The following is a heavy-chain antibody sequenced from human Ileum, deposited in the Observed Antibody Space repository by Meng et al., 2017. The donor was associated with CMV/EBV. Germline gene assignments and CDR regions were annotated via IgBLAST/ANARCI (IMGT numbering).Heavy chain of an antibody. Sequence: SIRSSNWWSWVRQPPGKGLEWIGEIYHSGSTNYNPSLKSRVTISVDKSKNQFSLKLSSVTAADTAVYYCARDPLRVRGVITGAFDIWGQGTMVTVSS. CDR2: IYHSGST. CDR3: ARDPLRVRGVITGAFDI. V-gene: IGHV4-4*02. J-gene: IGHJ3*02. CDR1: SIRSSNW. D-gene: IGHD3-10*01.